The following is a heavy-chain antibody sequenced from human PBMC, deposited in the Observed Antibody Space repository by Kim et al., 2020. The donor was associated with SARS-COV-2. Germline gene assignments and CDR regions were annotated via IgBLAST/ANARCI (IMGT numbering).Heavy chain of an antibody. D-gene: IGHD3-3*01. CDR2: VNHSEIT. CDR1: GGSFSGYS. CDR3: ARGWAGVVPSPILGLRPYYYYYAMDV. V-gene: IGHV4-34*01. J-gene: IGHJ6*02. Sequence: SETLSLTCAVYGGSFSGYSWIWIRQAPGKGLEWIGEVNHSEITKYHPSLRSRVTISIDTSKSQFSLKLPSVTAADTAVFYCARGWAGVVPSPILGLRPYYYYYAMDVWGQGTTVTVS.